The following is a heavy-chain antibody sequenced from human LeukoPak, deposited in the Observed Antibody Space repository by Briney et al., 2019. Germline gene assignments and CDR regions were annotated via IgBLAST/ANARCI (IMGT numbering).Heavy chain of an antibody. V-gene: IGHV5-51*01. CDR1: GYSFTSYW. CDR3: ARQDGPLAGRFDP. Sequence: GESLEISCKGSGYSFTSYWIGWVRQMPGKGLEWMGIIYPDDSDTRYSPSFQGQVTISADKPIGTAYLQWSSLKASDTAMYYCARQDGPLAGRFDPWGQGTLVTVSS. CDR2: IYPDDSDT. D-gene: IGHD6-19*01. J-gene: IGHJ5*02.